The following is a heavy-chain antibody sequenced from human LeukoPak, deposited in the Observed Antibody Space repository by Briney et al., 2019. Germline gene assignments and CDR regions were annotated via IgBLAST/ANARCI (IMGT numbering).Heavy chain of an antibody. D-gene: IGHD1-26*01. CDR3: ARDMLRATSPGDY. Sequence: GGSLRLSCAASGFTFSSYAMHWVRQAPGKGLEWVAVISYDGSNKYYADSVKGRFTISRDNSKNTLYLQMNSLRAEDTAVYYCARDMLRATSPGDYWGQGTLVTVSS. CDR1: GFTFSSYA. J-gene: IGHJ4*02. CDR2: ISYDGSNK. V-gene: IGHV3-30-3*01.